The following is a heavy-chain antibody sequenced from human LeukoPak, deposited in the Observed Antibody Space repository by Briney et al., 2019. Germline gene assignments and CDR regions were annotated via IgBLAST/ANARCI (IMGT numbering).Heavy chain of an antibody. CDR2: IYSGGST. D-gene: IGHD4-17*01. CDR1: GFTFSSYA. J-gene: IGHJ4*02. Sequence: GGSLRLSCAASGFTFSSYAMSWVRQAPGKGLEWVSVIYSGGSTYYADSVKGRFTISRDNSKNTLYLHMNSLRAEDTAVYYCARDDYGDEGADYWGQGTLVTVSS. CDR3: ARDDYGDEGADY. V-gene: IGHV3-53*01.